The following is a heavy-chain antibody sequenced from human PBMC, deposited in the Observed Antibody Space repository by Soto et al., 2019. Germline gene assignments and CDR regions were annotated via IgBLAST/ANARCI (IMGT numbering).Heavy chain of an antibody. CDR1: GYTFTNYD. J-gene: IGHJ6*02. Sequence: QVHLVQSGAEVKKPGASVKVSCKASGYTFTNYDINWVRQAPGQGLEWMGWISTYTGNTNYAQKLQGRVTMTTDTSTSIADMERRSLRSDDTAVYYCARGYYYGSGRPTPGGMDVWGQGTTVTVSS. V-gene: IGHV1-18*01. CDR2: ISTYTGNT. D-gene: IGHD3-10*01. CDR3: ARGYYYGSGRPTPGGMDV.